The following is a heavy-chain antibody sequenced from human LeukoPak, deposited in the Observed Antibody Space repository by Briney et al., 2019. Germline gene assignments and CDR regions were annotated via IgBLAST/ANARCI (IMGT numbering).Heavy chain of an antibody. V-gene: IGHV1-18*01. CDR2: ISAYNGNT. CDR1: GYTFTSYG. J-gene: IGHJ3*02. Sequence: GASVKVSCKASGYTFTSYGMSWVRQAPGQGLEWMGWISAYNGNTNYAQKLQGRVTMTTDTSTSTAYMELRSLRAEDTAVYYCARKGLQYFDWSYQGGAAFDIWGQGTMVTVSS. D-gene: IGHD3-9*01. CDR3: ARKGLQYFDWSYQGGAAFDI.